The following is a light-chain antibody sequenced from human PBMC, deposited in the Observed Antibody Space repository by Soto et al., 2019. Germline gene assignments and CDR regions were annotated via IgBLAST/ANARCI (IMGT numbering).Light chain of an antibody. CDR2: GTS. CDR3: QSYDSSLSGSRV. V-gene: IGLV1-40*01. J-gene: IGLJ1*01. Sequence: QSFLTPPPSVSGAPGPRGPVPCTAISSHIGAGYDVHWYQPLPSTAPTLLIYGTSNRPAGVPERFSGSKSGTSASLAITGLQAEDEADDYCQSYDSSLSGSRVFGTGTKVTVL. CDR1: SSHIGAGYD.